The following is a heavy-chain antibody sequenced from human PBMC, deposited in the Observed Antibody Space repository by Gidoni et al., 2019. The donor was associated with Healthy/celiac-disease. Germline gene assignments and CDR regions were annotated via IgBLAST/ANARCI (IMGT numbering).Heavy chain of an antibody. Sequence: EVPLVASVGGLVQPGGALRLSCLASGFTFSSYSMHWVRQAPGKGLECVSYISSSSSTIYYADSVKGRFTISRDNAKNSLYLQMNSLRAEDTAVYYCARVKYNIAAAGHWGQGTLVTVSS. CDR2: ISSSSSTI. D-gene: IGHD6-13*01. V-gene: IGHV3-48*01. CDR1: GFTFSSYS. J-gene: IGHJ4*02. CDR3: ARVKYNIAAAGH.